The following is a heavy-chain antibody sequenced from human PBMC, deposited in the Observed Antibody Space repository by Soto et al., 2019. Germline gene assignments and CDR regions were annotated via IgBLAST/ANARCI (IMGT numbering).Heavy chain of an antibody. CDR3: AGGVRASSGREYFEH. D-gene: IGHD6-19*01. V-gene: IGHV1-8*01. CDR1: GYTFTSYA. J-gene: IGHJ1*01. CDR2: MIPKSWNT. Sequence: QLRLLQSGAAVKKPGASLEVSCKAPGYTFTSYAINWVRQAPGQGCEWLGWMIPKSWNTGYEQKFQGRVTMTRNTSISAAYMERSRLRYEDAAVYYCAGGVRASSGREYFEHWGQGTLVTVSS.